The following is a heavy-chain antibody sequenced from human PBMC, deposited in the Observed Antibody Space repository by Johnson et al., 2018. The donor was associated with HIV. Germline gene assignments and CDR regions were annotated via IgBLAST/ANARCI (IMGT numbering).Heavy chain of an antibody. Sequence: MQLVESGGGVVQPGGSLRLSCAASGFPFHSYWMSWVRQAPGKGLEWVASLKQDGTATSYVDSVKGRFTLSRDNAKNSLFLPLNSLRVGDTGLYYCVSVVRMPFSSDWKGFDIWGQGTLVSVSS. J-gene: IGHJ3*02. CDR1: GFPFHSYW. D-gene: IGHD6-19*01. CDR2: LKQDGTAT. CDR3: VSVVRMPFSSDWKGFDI. V-gene: IGHV3-7*01.